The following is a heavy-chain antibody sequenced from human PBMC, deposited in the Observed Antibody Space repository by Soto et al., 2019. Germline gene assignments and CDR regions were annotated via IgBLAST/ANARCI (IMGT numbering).Heavy chain of an antibody. J-gene: IGHJ3*02. Sequence: PWETMSLTCAVYGGSFSGSFWCWIRQHPGKGLEWIGEINHSGSTNYNPSLKSRVTISVDTSKNQFSLRLSSVTATDTAVYYCARRRGYSGYEGRAFDSWGQGTMVTGSS. CDR2: INHSGST. CDR3: ARRRGYSGYEGRAFDS. CDR1: GGSFSGSF. V-gene: IGHV4-34*01. D-gene: IGHD5-12*01.